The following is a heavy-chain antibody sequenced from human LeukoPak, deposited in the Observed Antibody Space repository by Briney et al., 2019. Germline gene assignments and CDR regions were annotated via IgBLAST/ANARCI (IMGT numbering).Heavy chain of an antibody. D-gene: IGHD3-16*01. Sequence: LNTSCLGSVSPFSTYTVAWVRHMPGRGLEWMGIIYPGGAEPTYSPSFQGQVTISADKSITTAYLQWDSLKASDTAMYYCARHPWGIKVADYWGQGTLVTVSS. V-gene: IGHV5-51*01. CDR2: IYPGGAEP. CDR3: ARHPWGIKVADY. J-gene: IGHJ4*02. CDR1: VSPFSTYT.